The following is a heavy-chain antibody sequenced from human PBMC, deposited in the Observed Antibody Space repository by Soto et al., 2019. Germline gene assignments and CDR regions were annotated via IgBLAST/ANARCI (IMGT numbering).Heavy chain of an antibody. D-gene: IGHD2-15*01. CDR1: GFTFSSYP. CDR2: ISSNGGST. Sequence: GGSLRHSCSASGFTFSSYPMHWVRQAPGQGLEYVSAISSNGGSTYYADSVKGRFTISRDNSKDTLYLQMSSLRAEDTAVYYCARGGGLSGGYDYWGQGT. J-gene: IGHJ4*02. V-gene: IGHV3-64D*06. CDR3: ARGGGLSGGYDY.